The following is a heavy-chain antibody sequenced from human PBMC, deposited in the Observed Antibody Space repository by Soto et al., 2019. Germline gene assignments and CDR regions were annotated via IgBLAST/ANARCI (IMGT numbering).Heavy chain of an antibody. J-gene: IGHJ4*02. CDR1: GGSFSGYY. CDR2: INHSGST. CDR3: ARGKHSSRPGHF. D-gene: IGHD6-13*01. Sequence: TLSLTCAVYGGSFSGYYWSWIRQPPGKGLERIGEINHSGSTNYNPSLKSRVTISVDTSKNLFSLKLSSVTAADTAVYYCARGKHSSRPGHFWGQGTPVTVSS. V-gene: IGHV4-34*01.